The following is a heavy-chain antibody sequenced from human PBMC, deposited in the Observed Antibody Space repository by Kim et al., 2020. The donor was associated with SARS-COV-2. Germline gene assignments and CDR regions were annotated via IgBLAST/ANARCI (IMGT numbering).Heavy chain of an antibody. CDR3: ARGGDCSGASGSLRGRGWFDP. J-gene: IGHJ5*02. Sequence: SVKVSCKASGGSFSTSAISWVRQAPGQGLEWMGRIIPVFHMTNYGRRFQDRVTITADKSTSTVYMELTRLGSEDTAVYYCARGGDCSGASGSLRGRGWFDPWGQGTLVTVSS. D-gene: IGHD2-15*01. CDR1: GGSFSTSA. CDR2: IIPVFHMT. V-gene: IGHV1-69*04.